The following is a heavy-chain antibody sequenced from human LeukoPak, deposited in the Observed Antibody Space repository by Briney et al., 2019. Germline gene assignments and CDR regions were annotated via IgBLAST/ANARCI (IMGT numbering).Heavy chain of an antibody. V-gene: IGHV1-2*02. CDR1: GYTFTYRY. D-gene: IGHD3-16*01. CDR3: ARAFGGDSYGYYYFDY. Sequence: GSSVKVSCKASGYTFTYRYLHWVRQAPGQAREWMGWINPNSGGTNYAQKFQGRVTMTRDTSISTAYMELSRLRSDDTAVYYCARAFGGDSYGYYYFDYWGQGTLVTVSS. CDR2: INPNSGGT. J-gene: IGHJ4*02.